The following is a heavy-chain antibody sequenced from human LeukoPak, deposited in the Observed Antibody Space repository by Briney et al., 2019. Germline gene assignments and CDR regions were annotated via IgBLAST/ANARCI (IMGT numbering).Heavy chain of an antibody. Sequence: GGSLRLSCVASGFTFSSYEMNWVRQAPGKGLEWVSYISSSGSTIYYADSVKGRFTISRDNAKNSLYLQMNSLRAEDTAVYYCARVNFIYYYYMDVWGKGTTVTISS. V-gene: IGHV3-48*03. D-gene: IGHD1-7*01. J-gene: IGHJ6*03. CDR1: GFTFSSYE. CDR2: ISSSGSTI. CDR3: ARVNFIYYYYMDV.